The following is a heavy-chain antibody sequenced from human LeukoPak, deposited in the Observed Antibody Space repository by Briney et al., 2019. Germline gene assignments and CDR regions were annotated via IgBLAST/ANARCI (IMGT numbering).Heavy chain of an antibody. CDR2: INPNSGGT. CDR1: GYTFTGYY. Sequence: ASVKVPCKASGYTFTGYYMHWVRQAPGQGLEWMGWINPNSGGTNYAKKFQGRVTMTRDTSISTAYMELSRLRSDDTAVYYCARDRSRSVVVTAILGYWGQGTLVTVSS. CDR3: ARDRSRSVVVTAILGY. J-gene: IGHJ4*02. V-gene: IGHV1-2*02. D-gene: IGHD2-21*02.